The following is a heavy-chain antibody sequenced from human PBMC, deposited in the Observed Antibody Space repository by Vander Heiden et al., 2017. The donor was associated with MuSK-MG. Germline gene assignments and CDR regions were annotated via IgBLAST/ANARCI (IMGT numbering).Heavy chain of an antibody. J-gene: IGHJ4*02. Sequence: EVQLVQSGAEVKQPGDSLKISCKGSGYSFTSYWIGWVRQMPGKGLEWMGIIYPGDSETRYSPSFQGQVTISADKSISTAYLQWSSLKASDTAMYYCARPWRHYDSSGYYDYWGQGTLGNVAS. CDR2: IYPGDSET. CDR3: ARPWRHYDSSGYYDY. D-gene: IGHD3-22*01. V-gene: IGHV5-51*01. CDR1: GYSFTSYW.